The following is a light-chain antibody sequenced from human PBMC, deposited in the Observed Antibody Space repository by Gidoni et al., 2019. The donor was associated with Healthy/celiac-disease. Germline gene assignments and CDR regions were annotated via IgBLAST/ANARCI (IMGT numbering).Light chain of an antibody. CDR3: QHYGTTPFT. V-gene: IGKV3-20*01. Sequence: EIVWPHPPRTLPLSPGERATRPCRSSQRVSSSRYLAWYQQRRGQAPRLLIYGASSRATGIPDRFSGSGSGTDFTLTISRLEPEDFAVYYCQHYGTTPFTFGPGTKVDIK. CDR2: GAS. J-gene: IGKJ3*01. CDR1: QRVSSSRY.